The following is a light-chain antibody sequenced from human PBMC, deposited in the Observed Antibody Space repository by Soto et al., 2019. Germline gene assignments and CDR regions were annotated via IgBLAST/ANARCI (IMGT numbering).Light chain of an antibody. J-gene: IGLJ1*01. Sequence: QSALTQPRSVSGSPGQSVTISCTGNSSDVGGYDYVSWYQQHPGKAPKPLIYDVSKRPSGVPDRFSGSTSGNTASLTISGLQAEDEADYYCCSYAGSYTYVFGTETKLTVL. V-gene: IGLV2-11*01. CDR1: SSDVGGYDY. CDR2: DVS. CDR3: CSYAGSYTYV.